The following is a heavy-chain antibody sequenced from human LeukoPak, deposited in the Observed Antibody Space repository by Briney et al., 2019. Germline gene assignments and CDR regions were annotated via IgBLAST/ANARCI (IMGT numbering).Heavy chain of an antibody. Sequence: ASVKVSCKASGYTFTSYYMHWVRQAPGQGLEWMGIINPSGGSTSYAQKFQGRVTMTRDMSTSTVYMELSSLRSEDTAVYYCASDLGEMATRRGAYYFDYWGQGTLVTVSS. CDR3: ASDLGEMATRRGAYYFDY. J-gene: IGHJ4*02. V-gene: IGHV1-46*01. CDR1: GYTFTSYY. CDR2: INPSGGST. D-gene: IGHD5-24*01.